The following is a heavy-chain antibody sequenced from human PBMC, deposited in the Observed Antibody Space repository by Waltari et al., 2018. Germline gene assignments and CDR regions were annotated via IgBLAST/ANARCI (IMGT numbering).Heavy chain of an antibody. J-gene: IGHJ6*02. Sequence: QVQLVQSGAEVKKPGSSVKVSCKASGGTFSSYAISWVRQAPGQGLEWMGWIIPSFGTANYAQRFQGRVTITADKSTSTAYMELSSLRSEDTAVYYCARGRYPILYYYYYGMDVWGQGTTVTVSS. V-gene: IGHV1-69*14. CDR1: GGTFSSYA. CDR3: ARGRYPILYYYYYGMDV. D-gene: IGHD3-16*02. CDR2: IIPSFGTA.